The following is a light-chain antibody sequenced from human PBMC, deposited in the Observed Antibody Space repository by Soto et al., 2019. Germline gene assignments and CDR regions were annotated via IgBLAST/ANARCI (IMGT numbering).Light chain of an antibody. CDR1: SSDVGGYNY. V-gene: IGLV2-8*01. Sequence: QSVLTQPPSASGSPGQSVTISCTGTSSDVGGYNYVSWYQQHPGKAPKLMIYEVSKRPSGVSNRFSGSISGTTASLTISGLQADDEADYYCCSYVGATTYVFGSGTKLTVL. J-gene: IGLJ1*01. CDR2: EVS. CDR3: CSYVGATTYV.